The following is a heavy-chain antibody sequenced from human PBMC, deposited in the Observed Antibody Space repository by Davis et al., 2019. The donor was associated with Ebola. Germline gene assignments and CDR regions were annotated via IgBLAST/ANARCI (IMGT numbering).Heavy chain of an antibody. D-gene: IGHD2-15*01. Sequence: SETLSLTCTVSGGSVSSGSYYWTWIRQPPGKGLEWIGCIYYSGSTNYNPSLKSRVTISVDTSKNQFSLKLSSVTAADTAVYYCAREGTYCSGGSCYSAWFDPWGQGTLVTVSS. V-gene: IGHV4-61*01. J-gene: IGHJ5*02. CDR3: AREGTYCSGGSCYSAWFDP. CDR2: IYYSGST. CDR1: GGSVSSGSYY.